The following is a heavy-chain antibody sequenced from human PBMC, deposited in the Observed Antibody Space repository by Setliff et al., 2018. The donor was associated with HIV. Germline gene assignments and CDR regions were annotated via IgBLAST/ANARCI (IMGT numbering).Heavy chain of an antibody. J-gene: IGHJ4*01. Sequence: GASVMVSCKASGYTFTTYSLHWVRQAPGQSLEWMGWINVGNGDTKYSRELQGRIIITRDTSANTAYMELSSLRFDDTAVYFCARGALLAAFDFDHWGHGTLVTVSS. CDR2: INVGNGDT. CDR1: GYTFTTYS. D-gene: IGHD3-10*01. V-gene: IGHV1-3*01. CDR3: ARGALLAAFDFDH.